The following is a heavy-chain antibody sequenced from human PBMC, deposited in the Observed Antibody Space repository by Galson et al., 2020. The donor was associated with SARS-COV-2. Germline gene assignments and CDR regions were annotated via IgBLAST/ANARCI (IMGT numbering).Heavy chain of an antibody. V-gene: IGHV3-7*01. Sequence: GGSLRLSCAASGFTISSYWMSRVRQAPGKGLEWVANIKQDGSEKHYVDSVKGRFTISRDNAKNSVYLQMNSLGPEDTAMYYCARENVAVPGGDRWGQGTLVTVSS. D-gene: IGHD2-2*01. CDR2: IKQDGSEK. CDR3: ARENVAVPGGDR. CDR1: GFTISSYW. J-gene: IGHJ5*02.